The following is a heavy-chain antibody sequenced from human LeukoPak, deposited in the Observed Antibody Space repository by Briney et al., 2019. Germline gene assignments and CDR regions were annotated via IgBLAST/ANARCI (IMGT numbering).Heavy chain of an antibody. CDR1: GFTFSSYA. CDR3: AKGDSSAYSPMDY. V-gene: IGHV3-23*01. J-gene: IGHJ4*02. D-gene: IGHD3-22*01. CDR2: ISGSGGST. Sequence: GGSLRLSCAASGFTFSSYAMSWVRQAPGKGLEWVSAISGSGGSTYYADSVKGRFTISRDNSKNTLYLQMNSLRADDTAVYYCAKGDSSAYSPMDYWGQGTLVTVSS.